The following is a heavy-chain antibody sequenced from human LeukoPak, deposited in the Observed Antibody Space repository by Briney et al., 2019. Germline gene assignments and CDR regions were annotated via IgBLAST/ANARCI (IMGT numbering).Heavy chain of an antibody. Sequence: SETLSLTCTVSGGSISTFYWSWIRQPPGKGLEWIGNIYYSGSTYYNPSLKSRVTISVDTSNNQFSLKLSAVTAADTAVYYCASVRRGFGESSKYYSYYYMHVWGNGTTVTIAS. CDR2: IYYSGST. D-gene: IGHD3-10*01. J-gene: IGHJ6*03. CDR3: ASVRRGFGESSKYYSYYYMHV. CDR1: GGSISTFY. V-gene: IGHV4-59*04.